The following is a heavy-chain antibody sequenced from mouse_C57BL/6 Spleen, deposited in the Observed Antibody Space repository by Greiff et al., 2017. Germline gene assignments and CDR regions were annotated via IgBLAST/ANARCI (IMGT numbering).Heavy chain of an antibody. CDR2: IRSKSNNYAT. J-gene: IGHJ4*01. CDR3: VRRGYDEGYAMDY. CDR1: GFSFNTYA. Sequence: EVQGVESGGGLVQPKGSLKLSCAASGFSFNTYAMNWVRQAPGKGLEWVARIRSKSNNYATYYADSVKDRFTISRDDSESMLYLQMNNLKTEDTAMYYCVRRGYDEGYAMDYWGQGTSVTVSS. D-gene: IGHD2-2*01. V-gene: IGHV10-1*01.